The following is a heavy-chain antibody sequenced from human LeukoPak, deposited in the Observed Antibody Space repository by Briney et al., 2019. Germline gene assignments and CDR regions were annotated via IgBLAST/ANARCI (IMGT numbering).Heavy chain of an antibody. J-gene: IGHJ4*02. V-gene: IGHV1-18*01. CDR3: ARDLRARGYSYGYPYYFDY. CDR1: GYTFTSYG. D-gene: IGHD5-18*01. CDR2: ISAYNGNT. Sequence: ASVKVSCKASGYTFTSYGISWVRQAPGQGLEWMGWISAYNGNTNYAQKLQGRVTMTTGTSTSTAYMELRSLRSDDTAVYYCARDLRARGYSYGYPYYFDYWGQGTLVTVSS.